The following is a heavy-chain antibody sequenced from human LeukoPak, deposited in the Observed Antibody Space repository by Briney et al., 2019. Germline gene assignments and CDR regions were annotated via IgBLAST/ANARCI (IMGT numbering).Heavy chain of an antibody. CDR2: MNPKSGNT. CDR3: ARGREWLVAFDS. V-gene: IGHV1-8*01. J-gene: IGHJ4*02. D-gene: IGHD6-19*01. Sequence: ASVRVSCKASGYSFSTYDINWVRQAPGQGLEWMGWMNPKSGNTGYAQNFQGRVTMTRNTSISTAYMELSGLRSDDTVVYYCARGREWLVAFDSWGQGALVTVSS. CDR1: GYSFSTYD.